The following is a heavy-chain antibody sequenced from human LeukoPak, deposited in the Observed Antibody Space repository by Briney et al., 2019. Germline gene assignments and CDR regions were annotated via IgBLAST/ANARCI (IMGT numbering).Heavy chain of an antibody. CDR1: GYTLTELS. Sequence: ASVKVSCKVSGYTLTELSMHWVRQAPGKGLEWMGGFDPEDGETIYAQKFQGRVTMTEDTSTDTAYMELSSLRSEDTAVYYCATVMAVAGLGGHWGRGTLVTVSS. CDR3: ATVMAVAGLGGH. J-gene: IGHJ4*02. D-gene: IGHD6-19*01. CDR2: FDPEDGET. V-gene: IGHV1-24*01.